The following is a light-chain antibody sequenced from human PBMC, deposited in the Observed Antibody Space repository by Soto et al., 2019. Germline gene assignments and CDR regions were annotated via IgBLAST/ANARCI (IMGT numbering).Light chain of an antibody. CDR1: QSVSSTC. Sequence: EIVLTQSPGTLSLSPGERATLSCRASQSVSSTCLAWYQQRPVQAPRLLIFRASSRAADVPDRFSGSGSGTDFTLTISRLEPEDFAVYYCEQYGSSPQTFGQGTKVEMK. J-gene: IGKJ1*01. CDR3: EQYGSSPQT. CDR2: RAS. V-gene: IGKV3-20*01.